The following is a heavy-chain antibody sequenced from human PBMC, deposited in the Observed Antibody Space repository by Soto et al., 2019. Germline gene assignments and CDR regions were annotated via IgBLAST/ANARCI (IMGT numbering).Heavy chain of an antibody. V-gene: IGHV4-30-4*01. CDR2: IYYSGST. Sequence: TLSLTCTVSCCSISSGDYYWSWIRQPPGKGLEGIGYIYYSGSTYSNPSLKSRVTISVDTSKNQFSLKLSSVTAADTAVYYCARVSDDSSGYYSYFDYWGQGTLVPSPQ. D-gene: IGHD3-22*01. CDR3: ARVSDDSSGYYSYFDY. J-gene: IGHJ4*02. CDR1: CCSISSGDYY.